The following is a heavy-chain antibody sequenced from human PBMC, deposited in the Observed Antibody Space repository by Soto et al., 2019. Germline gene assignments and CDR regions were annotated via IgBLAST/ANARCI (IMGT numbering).Heavy chain of an antibody. CDR1: GFTFSSYS. J-gene: IGHJ3*02. CDR3: ARAPPEYSSSSGPINEYNWNVGAFDI. Sequence: GGSLRLSCAASGFTFSSYSMNWVRQAPGKGLEWVSSISSSSSYIYYADSVKGRFTISRDNAKNSLYLQMNSLRAEARAVYYWARAPPEYSSSSGPINEYNWNVGAFDIWGQGTMVTVSS. V-gene: IGHV3-21*01. CDR2: ISSSSSYI. D-gene: IGHD6-6*01.